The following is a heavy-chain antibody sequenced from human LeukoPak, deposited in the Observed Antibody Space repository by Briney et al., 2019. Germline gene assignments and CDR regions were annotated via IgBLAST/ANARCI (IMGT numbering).Heavy chain of an antibody. D-gene: IGHD6-19*01. J-gene: IGHJ6*02. Sequence: ALVKVSCKASGYTFISYAMNWVRQAPGQGLEWMGWINTNTGNPTYAQGFTGRFVFSLDTSVSTAYLQISSLKAEDTAVYYCARGGYSSGWFKYYYHYYGMDVWGQGTTVTVSS. CDR2: INTNTGNP. CDR1: GYTFISYA. V-gene: IGHV7-4-1*02. CDR3: ARGGYSSGWFKYYYHYYGMDV.